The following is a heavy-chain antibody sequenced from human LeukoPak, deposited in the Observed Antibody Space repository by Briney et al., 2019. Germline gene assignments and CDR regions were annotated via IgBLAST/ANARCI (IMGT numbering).Heavy chain of an antibody. D-gene: IGHD2-2*01. J-gene: IGHJ6*02. Sequence: GASVKVSCKASGYTFTGYYMHWVRQAPGQGLEWMGWINPNSGGTNYAQKFQGRVTMTRDTSISTAYMELSRLRSDDTAVYYCARADCSSTSCHPGGSDVWGQGTTVTVSS. CDR2: INPNSGGT. CDR1: GYTFTGYY. V-gene: IGHV1-2*02. CDR3: ARADCSSTSCHPGGSDV.